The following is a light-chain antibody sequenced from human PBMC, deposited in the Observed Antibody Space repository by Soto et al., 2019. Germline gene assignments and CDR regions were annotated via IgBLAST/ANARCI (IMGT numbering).Light chain of an antibody. Sequence: QSVLTQPPSASGTPGQRVTISCSGSSSNIGSNTVNWYQQLXXXXXXLLIYSNNQRPSGVPDRFSGSKSGTSASLAISGLQSEDEADYYCAAWDDSLNGPLYVFGTGTKV. J-gene: IGLJ1*01. CDR2: SNN. CDR1: SSNIGSNT. V-gene: IGLV1-44*01. CDR3: AAWDDSLNGPLYV.